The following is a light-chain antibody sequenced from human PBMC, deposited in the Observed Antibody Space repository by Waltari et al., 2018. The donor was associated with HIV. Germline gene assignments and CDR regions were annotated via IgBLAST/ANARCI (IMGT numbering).Light chain of an antibody. Sequence: EIVMTQSPVILSVSPGGRATLSCRASQNVSSNLAWYQQKPGRAPRLLVYDISTRATDVPARFTGSGSGTEFTLTISSLQSEDFAVFYCQQYTSWPLTFGQGTKVEIK. CDR1: QNVSSN. V-gene: IGKV3-15*01. CDR2: DIS. J-gene: IGKJ1*01. CDR3: QQYTSWPLT.